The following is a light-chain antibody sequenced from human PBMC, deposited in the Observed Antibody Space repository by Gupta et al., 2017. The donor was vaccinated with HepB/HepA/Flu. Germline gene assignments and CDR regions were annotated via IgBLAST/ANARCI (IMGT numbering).Light chain of an antibody. CDR2: DAS. Sequence: IVLTQSPATLSLSPGERATLSCRASQSVSSYLAWYQQKPGQAPRLLIYDASNRATGIPARFSGSGSGTDFTLTISIPEPEDFAVYYCQQRSNWPPLTFGGGTKVEIK. CDR1: QSVSSY. V-gene: IGKV3-11*01. CDR3: QQRSNWPPLT. J-gene: IGKJ4*01.